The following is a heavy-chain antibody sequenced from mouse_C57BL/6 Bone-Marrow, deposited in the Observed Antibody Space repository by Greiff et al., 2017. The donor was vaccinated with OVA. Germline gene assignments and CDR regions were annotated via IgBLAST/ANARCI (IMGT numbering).Heavy chain of an antibody. CDR2: ISNGGGST. CDR1: GFTFSDYY. D-gene: IGHD2-1*01. J-gene: IGHJ3*01. CDR3: ASYGNYSFAY. Sequence: EVMLVESGGGLVQPGGSLKLSCAASGFTFSDYYTYWVRQTPEKRLEWVAYISNGGGSTYYPDTVKGRFTISRDNAKNTLYLQMSRLKSEDTAMYYCASYGNYSFAYWGQGTLVTVSA. V-gene: IGHV5-12*01.